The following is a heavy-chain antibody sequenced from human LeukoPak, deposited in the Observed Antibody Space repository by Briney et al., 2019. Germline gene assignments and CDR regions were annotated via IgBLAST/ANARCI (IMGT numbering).Heavy chain of an antibody. CDR3: ARGEQQLTGFQH. V-gene: IGHV4-61*03. D-gene: IGHD6-13*01. Sequence: SETLSLTCTVSGGSISRSRYYWSWIRQPPGKGLEWIGHIYSSGSTNYNPSLKSRVTISLDTSKNHFSLKLSSVTAADTAVYYCARGEQQLTGFQHWGQGTLVTVSS. CDR2: IYSSGST. J-gene: IGHJ1*01. CDR1: GGSISRSRYY.